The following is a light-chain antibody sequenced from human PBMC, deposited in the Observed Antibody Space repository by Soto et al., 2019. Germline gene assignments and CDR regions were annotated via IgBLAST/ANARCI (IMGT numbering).Light chain of an antibody. V-gene: IGLV2-23*01. CDR3: CSYAGSSTLVV. CDR1: SSDVGSYNI. J-gene: IGLJ2*01. CDR2: EGS. Sequence: QSALTQPASVSGSPGQSITISCTGTSSDVGSYNIVSWYQQHPGKAPKLMNYEGSKRPSGVSNRFSGSKSGNTASLTISGLQAEDEADYYCCSYAGSSTLVVFGGGTKVTVL.